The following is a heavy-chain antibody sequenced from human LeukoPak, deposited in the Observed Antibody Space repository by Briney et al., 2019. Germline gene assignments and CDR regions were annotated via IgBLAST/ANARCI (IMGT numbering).Heavy chain of an antibody. CDR2: ISSSSSTI. Sequence: GGSLRLSCAASGFTFSSYSMNWVRQAPGKGLEWVSYISSSSSTIYYADSVKGRFTISRDNSKNTLYLQMNSLRAEDTAVYYCAKDSLYSSGWYGDGMDVWGQGTTVTVSS. J-gene: IGHJ6*02. CDR1: GFTFSSYS. D-gene: IGHD6-19*01. V-gene: IGHV3-48*01. CDR3: AKDSLYSSGWYGDGMDV.